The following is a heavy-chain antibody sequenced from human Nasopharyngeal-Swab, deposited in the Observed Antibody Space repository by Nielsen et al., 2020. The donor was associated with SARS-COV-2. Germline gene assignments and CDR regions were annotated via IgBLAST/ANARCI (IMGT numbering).Heavy chain of an antibody. J-gene: IGHJ6*03. D-gene: IGHD2-2*01. Sequence: GESLKISCAASGFTFSDYYMSWIRQAPGKGLEWVSYISSSGSTIYYADSVKGRFTISRDNAKNSLYLQMNSLRVEDTAVYYCARGRYCSSTSCRSLMDVWGKGTTVTVSS. CDR2: ISSSGSTI. V-gene: IGHV3-11*04. CDR3: ARGRYCSSTSCRSLMDV. CDR1: GFTFSDYY.